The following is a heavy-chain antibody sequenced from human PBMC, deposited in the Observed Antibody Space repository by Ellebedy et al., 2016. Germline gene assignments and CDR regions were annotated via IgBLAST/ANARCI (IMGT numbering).Heavy chain of an antibody. CDR2: IYPGDSDT. D-gene: IGHD3-10*01. V-gene: IGHV5-51*01. J-gene: IGHJ6*02. CDR1: GHSFNTYW. CDR3: ATHYGSGNFYYYGMDV. Sequence: GESLKISCKGSGHSFNTYWIGWVRQMPGKGLEWMGIIYPGDSDTRYSPSFQGQVTISVDKSTSTAYLQWSSLKASDTAMYYCATHYGSGNFYYYGMDVWGQGTTVTVSS.